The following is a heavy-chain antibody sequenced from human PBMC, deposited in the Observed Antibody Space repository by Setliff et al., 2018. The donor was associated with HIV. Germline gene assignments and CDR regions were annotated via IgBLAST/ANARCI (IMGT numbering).Heavy chain of an antibody. V-gene: IGHV4-59*11. CDR3: ARIPQLLDYAMDV. Sequence: LSLTCTVSGGSISSHYWSWIRQAPGKGLEWIGTMYFRGNARNSPSLKSRVTISVDTSKNQLSLNLTSVTAADTAVYYCARIPQLLDYAMDVWGQGTTVTVSS. CDR2: MYFRGNA. D-gene: IGHD2-2*01. CDR1: GGSISSHY. J-gene: IGHJ6*02.